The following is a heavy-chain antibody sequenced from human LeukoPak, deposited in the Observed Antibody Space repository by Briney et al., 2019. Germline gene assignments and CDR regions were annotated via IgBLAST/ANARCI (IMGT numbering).Heavy chain of an antibody. Sequence: GGSLRLSCAASGFTFSSYGMHWVRQAPGKGLEWVAFIRYDGSNKYYADSVKGRFTISRDNSKNTLYLQMNSLRAEDTAVYCCAKEYTAMVQGDAFDIWGQGTMVTVSS. CDR3: AKEYTAMVQGDAFDI. CDR2: IRYDGSNK. CDR1: GFTFSSYG. V-gene: IGHV3-30*02. J-gene: IGHJ3*02. D-gene: IGHD5-18*01.